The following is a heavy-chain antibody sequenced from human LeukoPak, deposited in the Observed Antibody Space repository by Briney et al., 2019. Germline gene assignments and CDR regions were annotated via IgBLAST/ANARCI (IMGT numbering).Heavy chain of an antibody. CDR2: ISAYNGNT. V-gene: IGHV1-18*01. J-gene: IGHJ4*02. Sequence: EASVKVSCKASGYTFTSYGISWVRQAPGQGLEWMGWISAYNGNTNYAQKFQGRVTITADESTSTAYMELSSLRSEDTAVYYCARESWGLDYWGQGTLVTVSS. CDR3: ARESWGLDY. D-gene: IGHD3-16*01. CDR1: GYTFTSYG.